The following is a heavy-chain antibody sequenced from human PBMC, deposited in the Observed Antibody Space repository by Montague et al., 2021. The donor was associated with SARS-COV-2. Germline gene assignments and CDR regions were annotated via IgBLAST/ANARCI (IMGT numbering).Heavy chain of an antibody. Sequence: SETLSLTCTVSGGSISNYYWSWIRQPPGKGLEWIGYIYYSGSTNYNPSLQSRVTISVDTSKNQFSLRLSSVTAADTAVYYCARDFPGWLQFHPYIDDWGQGTLVTVSS. CDR3: ARDFPGWLQFHPYIDD. CDR1: GGSISNYY. V-gene: IGHV4-59*01. CDR2: IYYSGST. D-gene: IGHD5-24*01. J-gene: IGHJ4*02.